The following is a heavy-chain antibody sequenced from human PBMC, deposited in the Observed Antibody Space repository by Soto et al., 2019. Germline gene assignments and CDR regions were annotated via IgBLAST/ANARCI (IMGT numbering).Heavy chain of an antibody. Sequence: ASVKVSCKALGYTFTGYYIHWVRQAPGQGLEWMGWINPNSGGANYAQKFQGRVTMTRDTSISTAYMELSRLRSDDTAVYYCANAGSYYGEIAYWGQGTLVTVSS. CDR2: INPNSGGA. V-gene: IGHV1-2*02. J-gene: IGHJ4*02. CDR1: GYTFTGYY. CDR3: ANAGSYYGEIAY. D-gene: IGHD1-26*01.